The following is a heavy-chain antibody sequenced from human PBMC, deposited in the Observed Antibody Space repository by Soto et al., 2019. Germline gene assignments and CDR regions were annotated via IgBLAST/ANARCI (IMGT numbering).Heavy chain of an antibody. CDR2: IVPSVDTT. CDR3: ARCPQPPDTADPYAVDV. V-gene: IGHV1-69*18. J-gene: IGHJ6*02. CDR1: GGTFSRSG. Sequence: QVQLVQSGTEVKKPGASVKVSCKASGGTFSRSGFHWVRQAPGQGLEWMGMIVPSVDTTNYAQKFQARVTISADQFTSKVYMELRSLRSGDTAVYYCARCPQPPDTADPYAVDVWGQGTRVIVSS. D-gene: IGHD5-18*01.